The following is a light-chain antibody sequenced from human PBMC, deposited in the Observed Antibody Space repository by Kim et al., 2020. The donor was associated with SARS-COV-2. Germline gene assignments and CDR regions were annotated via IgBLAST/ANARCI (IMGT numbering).Light chain of an antibody. V-gene: IGLV2-11*01. Sequence: SPGQSGTISCTGNSGDVGGYNYVSWYQQHPGKAPKLMIYDGSERPSGVPDRFSGSKSGNTASLTVSGLQAEDEADYYCSSHAGRVFGGGTQLTVL. CDR2: DGS. CDR1: SGDVGGYNY. J-gene: IGLJ2*01. CDR3: SSHAGRV.